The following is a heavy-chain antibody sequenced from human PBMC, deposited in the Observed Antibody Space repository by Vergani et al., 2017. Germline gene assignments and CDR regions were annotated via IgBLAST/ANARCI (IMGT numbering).Heavy chain of an antibody. CDR3: VRSGYPYYYHGMAV. Sequence: EVQLVESGGGLVQPGRSLRLSCAASGFTFNRYWMSWVRQAPGKVLEWVANIKQDVSEEHYVDSVKGRFTISRDNAKNSLYLQMNSLRAEDTAVYYCVRSGYPYYYHGMAVWGQGTTVTVSS. CDR2: IKQDVSEE. CDR1: GFTFNRYW. J-gene: IGHJ6*02. D-gene: IGHD3-16*02. V-gene: IGHV3-7*01.